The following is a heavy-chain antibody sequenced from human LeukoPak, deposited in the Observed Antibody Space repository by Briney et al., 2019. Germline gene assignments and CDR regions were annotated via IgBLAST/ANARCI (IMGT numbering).Heavy chain of an antibody. V-gene: IGHV3-30*02. J-gene: IGHJ6*02. CDR3: AKIRFGEYYYYYGMDV. CDR1: GCTFSSYG. Sequence: PGGSLRLSCAASGCTFSSYGTHWVRQAPGKGLEWVAFIRYDGSNKYYADSVKGRFTISRDNSKNTLYLQMNSLRAEDTAVYYCAKIRFGEYYYYYGMDVWGQGTTVTVSS. D-gene: IGHD3-10*01. CDR2: IRYDGSNK.